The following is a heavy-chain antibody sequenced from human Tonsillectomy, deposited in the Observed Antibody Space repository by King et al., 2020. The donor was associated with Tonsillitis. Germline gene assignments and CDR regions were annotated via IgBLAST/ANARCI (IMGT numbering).Heavy chain of an antibody. CDR2: IIAILGIA. J-gene: IGHJ4*02. CDR1: GGTFSSYA. V-gene: IGHV1-69*09. D-gene: IGHD4-11*01. CDR3: ASNSVTSDFDY. Sequence: QLVQSGAEVKKPGSSVKVSCKASGGTFSSYAISWVRQAPGQGLEWMGRIIAILGIANSAQKFQGRVTITADKSTSTAYMALTSLRSEDTTVYYLASNSVTSDFDYWGQGTLVTVSS.